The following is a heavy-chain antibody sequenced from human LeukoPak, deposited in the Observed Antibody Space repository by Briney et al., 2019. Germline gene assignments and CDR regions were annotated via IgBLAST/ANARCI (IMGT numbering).Heavy chain of an antibody. CDR2: IYPGDSDT. J-gene: IGHJ4*02. CDR1: GYSFTSYW. Sequence: GESLKISCKGSGYSFTSYWIGWVRQMPGKGLEWMGIIYPGDSDTRYSPSFQGQVTISADKSISTAYLQWSSLKASDNAMHYCAGLSVTNALDYWGQGTLVTVSS. CDR3: AGLSVTNALDY. V-gene: IGHV5-51*01. D-gene: IGHD4-17*01.